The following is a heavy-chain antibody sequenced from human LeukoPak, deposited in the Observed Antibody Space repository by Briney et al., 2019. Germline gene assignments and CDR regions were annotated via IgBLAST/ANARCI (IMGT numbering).Heavy chain of an antibody. Sequence: SGGSLRLCCAASGFIFSNYVMGWVRQAPGKGLELVSSISDIGIGTYYADSVKGRFTIFRDNSKNILYLQMNSLRAEDTAIYYRAKRGGGTMFAFDIWGQGTMVTVSS. V-gene: IGHV3-23*01. D-gene: IGHD3-10*02. J-gene: IGHJ3*02. CDR2: ISDIGIGT. CDR3: AKRGGGTMFAFDI. CDR1: GFIFSNYV.